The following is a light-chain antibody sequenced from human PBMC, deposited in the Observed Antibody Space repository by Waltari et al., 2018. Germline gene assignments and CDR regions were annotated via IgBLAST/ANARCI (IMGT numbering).Light chain of an antibody. CDR1: QSLVYSDGNIY. CDR2: KVS. V-gene: IGKV2-30*01. J-gene: IGKJ2*03. Sequence: DVVMTQSPLSLPVTLGQPASISCRSSQSLVYSDGNIYLNWFQQRPGQSPRRLIYKVSRRDSGVPDRFSGSGSGTDFTLRISTVEAEDVGLYFCMQGTNWPQSFGQGTKLEIK. CDR3: MQGTNWPQS.